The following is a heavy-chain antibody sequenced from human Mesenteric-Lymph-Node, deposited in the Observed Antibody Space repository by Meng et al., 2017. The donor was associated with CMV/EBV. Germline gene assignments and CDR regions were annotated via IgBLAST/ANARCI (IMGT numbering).Heavy chain of an antibody. CDR2: IYYTGST. Sequence: GSLRLSCTVSGGSISNYYWNWIRQPPGKGLEWIGYIYYTGSTNYNPSLKSRVTISVDASKNQFSLNLNSVTAADTAVYYCARAYSGNHPLSYTMDYWGQGAQVTVSS. J-gene: IGHJ4*02. V-gene: IGHV4-59*01. D-gene: IGHD1-26*01. CDR3: ARAYSGNHPLSYTMDY. CDR1: GGSISNYY.